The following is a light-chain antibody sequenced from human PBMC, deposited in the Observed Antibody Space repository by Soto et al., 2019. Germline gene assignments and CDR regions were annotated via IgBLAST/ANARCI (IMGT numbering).Light chain of an antibody. J-gene: IGKJ3*01. CDR3: HQRSNWPLT. CDR1: QGIGRY. CDR2: DAS. V-gene: IGKV3-11*01. Sequence: EIVLTQSPGTLSLSPGESAALCCRASQGIGRYLAWFQQKPGQPPRLLIYDASTRATGIPGRFSGSGSGTDFTLTISSLEPEDFAVYYCHQRSNWPLTFGPGTKVEI.